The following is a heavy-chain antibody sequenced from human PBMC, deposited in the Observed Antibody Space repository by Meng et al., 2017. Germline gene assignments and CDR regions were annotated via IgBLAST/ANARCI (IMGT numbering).Heavy chain of an antibody. J-gene: IGHJ4*02. Sequence: GGSLRLSCTASGFTFGDYALTWVRQAPGKGLAWVGFIRNKAYGGTTEYAASVKGRFTISRDDSKSIAYLQINSLKTDDTAVYFCIRGGFGSGPIDYWGQGTLVNVSS. V-gene: IGHV3-49*04. CDR3: IRGGFGSGPIDY. CDR2: IRNKAYGGTT. D-gene: IGHD2-15*01. CDR1: GFTFGDYA.